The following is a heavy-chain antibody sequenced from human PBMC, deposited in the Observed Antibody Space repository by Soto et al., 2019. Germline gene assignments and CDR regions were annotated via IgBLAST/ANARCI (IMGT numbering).Heavy chain of an antibody. D-gene: IGHD2-15*01. CDR3: AREWRGYCSGGSCSNSHYYYYMDV. CDR2: IYYSGST. Sequence: PSETLSLTCTVSGGSISSYYLSWIRQPPGKGLEWIGYIYYSGSTNYNPSLKSRVTISVDTSKNQFSLKLSSVTAADTAVYYCAREWRGYCSGGSCSNSHYYYYMDVWGKGTTVTVSS. CDR1: GGSISSYY. J-gene: IGHJ6*03. V-gene: IGHV4-59*01.